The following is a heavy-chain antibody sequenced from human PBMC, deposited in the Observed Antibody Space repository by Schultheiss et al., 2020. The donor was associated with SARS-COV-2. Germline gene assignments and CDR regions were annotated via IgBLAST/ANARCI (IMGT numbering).Heavy chain of an antibody. Sequence: SETLSLTCTVSGGSISSGEYYWSWIRQPPGKGLEWIGYIYYSGSTYYNPSLKSRVTISVDTSKNQFSLKLSSVTAADTAVYYCARDNDYGDYHGFDYWGQGTLVTVSS. D-gene: IGHD4-17*01. V-gene: IGHV4-30-4*02. CDR1: GGSISSGEYY. CDR2: IYYSGST. J-gene: IGHJ4*02. CDR3: ARDNDYGDYHGFDY.